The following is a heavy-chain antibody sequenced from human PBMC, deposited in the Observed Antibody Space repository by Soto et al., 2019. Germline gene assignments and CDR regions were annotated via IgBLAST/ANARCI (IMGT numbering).Heavy chain of an antibody. CDR2: ISYDGSNK. V-gene: IGHV3-30-3*01. D-gene: IGHD6-19*01. CDR3: ARDRRYSSGWDPDGMDV. CDR1: GFTFSSYA. Sequence: GGSLRLSCAASGFTFSSYAMPWVRQAPGKGLEWVAVISYDGSNKYYADSVKGRFTISRDNSKNTLYLQMNSLRAEDTAVYYCARDRRYSSGWDPDGMDVGCQGTTVTVSS. J-gene: IGHJ6*02.